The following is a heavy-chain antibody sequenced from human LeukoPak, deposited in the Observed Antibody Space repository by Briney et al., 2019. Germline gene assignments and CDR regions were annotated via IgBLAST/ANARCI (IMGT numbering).Heavy chain of an antibody. Sequence: GRSLRLSCAASGFTFSSYGMHWVRQAPGKGLEWVAVIWYDGSNRYYADSVKGRFTISRDNSKNTLYLQMNSLRAEDTAVYYCAREIGAHDFWSGYCDYWGQGTLVTVSS. CDR2: IWYDGSNR. CDR1: GFTFSSYG. D-gene: IGHD3-3*01. V-gene: IGHV3-33*01. J-gene: IGHJ4*02. CDR3: AREIGAHDFWSGYCDY.